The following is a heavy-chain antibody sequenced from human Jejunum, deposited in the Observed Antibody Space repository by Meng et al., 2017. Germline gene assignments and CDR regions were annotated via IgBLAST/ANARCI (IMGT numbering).Heavy chain of an antibody. J-gene: IGHJ4*02. D-gene: IGHD2-2*01. CDR3: AREGQLMLGLVDY. V-gene: IGHV4-31*03. Sequence: QVQLQESGPGLVTPSQTLSLTCTVSGDSISSGGHYWNWIRQHPGKGLEWIGYIYYTGSAYYNPSLESRVTLSVDTSNNQFSLRLNSVTAADTAVYYCAREGQLMLGLVDYWGQGTLVTVSS. CDR1: GDSISSGGHY. CDR2: IYYTGSA.